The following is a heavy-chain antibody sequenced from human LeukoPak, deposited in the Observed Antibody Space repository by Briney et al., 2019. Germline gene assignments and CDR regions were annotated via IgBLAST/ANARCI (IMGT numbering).Heavy chain of an antibody. CDR1: GYTFTSYD. J-gene: IGHJ5*02. Sequence: ASVKVSCKASGYTFTSYDINWVRQATGQGLEWMGWMNPNSGNTGYAQKFQGRVTITRNTSISTAYMELSSLRSEDTAVYYCARALSISWDRNWFDPWGQGTLVTVSS. V-gene: IGHV1-8*03. CDR2: MNPNSGNT. CDR3: ARALSISWDRNWFDP. D-gene: IGHD6-13*01.